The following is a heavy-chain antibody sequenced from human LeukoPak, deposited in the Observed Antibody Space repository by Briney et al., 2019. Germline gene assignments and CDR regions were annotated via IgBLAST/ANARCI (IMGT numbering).Heavy chain of an antibody. J-gene: IGHJ3*02. D-gene: IGHD3-10*01. CDR2: IKDDGTDI. CDR1: GFTFSTHS. CDR3: AGDVTGVLPGDTFDI. Sequence: GGSLTLSRAASGFTFSTHSMNWVRQAPGKGLEWLSYIKDDGTDIHYGESVKGRFTISRDNAKNSLSLQIHTLRAEDTAMYYCAGDVTGVLPGDTFDIWSQGTIVTVSS. V-gene: IGHV3-21*05.